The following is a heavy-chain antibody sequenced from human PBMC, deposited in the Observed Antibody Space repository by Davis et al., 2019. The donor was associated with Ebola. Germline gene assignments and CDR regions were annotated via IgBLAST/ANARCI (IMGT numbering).Heavy chain of an antibody. CDR3: ARHGDYGDYVPHDWFDP. D-gene: IGHD4-17*01. J-gene: IGHJ5*02. Sequence: GESLKISCKGSGNSFTSFWIGWVRQMPGKGLEWMGVIYTGDSDTRYSPSFRGQVTISADKSISTVYLQWRSLKTSDTAIYYCARHGDYGDYVPHDWFDPWGQGTLVTVSS. CDR2: IYTGDSDT. V-gene: IGHV5-51*01. CDR1: GNSFTSFW.